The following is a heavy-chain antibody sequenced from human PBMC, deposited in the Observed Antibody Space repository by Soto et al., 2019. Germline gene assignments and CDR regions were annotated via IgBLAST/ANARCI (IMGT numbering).Heavy chain of an antibody. J-gene: IGHJ6*02. V-gene: IGHV3-23*01. CDR2: ISGSGDNT. CDR1: GFIFSSYA. CDR3: AKSGYSGYNLAVYYFYNGMDV. Sequence: EVHLLESGGGLVQPGGSLRLSCAASGFIFSSYAMSWVRQAPGKGLEWVSVISGSGDNTYYADSVKGRFTISRDNSKNTLYLQMNSLRAEDTAVYYCAKSGYSGYNLAVYYFYNGMDVWGQGTTVTVSS. D-gene: IGHD5-12*01.